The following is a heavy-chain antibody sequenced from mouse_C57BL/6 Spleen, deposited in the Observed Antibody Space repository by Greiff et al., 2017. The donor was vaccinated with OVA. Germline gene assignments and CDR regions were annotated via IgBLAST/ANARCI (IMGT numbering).Heavy chain of an antibody. Sequence: VQLKESGGGLVQPGESLKLSCESNEYAFPSHDMSWVRKTPEKRLELVAAINSDGGSTYYPDTMERRFIISRDNPKTTLYLQMSSLRCEDTALYYGARHGYYDGEADAMDYWGQGTSVTVSS. CDR3: ARHGYYDGEADAMDY. J-gene: IGHJ4*01. D-gene: IGHD1-1*01. V-gene: IGHV5-2*01. CDR1: EYAFPSHD. CDR2: INSDGGST.